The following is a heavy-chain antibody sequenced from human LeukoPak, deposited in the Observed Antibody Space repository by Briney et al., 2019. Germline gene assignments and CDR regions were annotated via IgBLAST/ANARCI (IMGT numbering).Heavy chain of an antibody. CDR1: GFIFSNYD. J-gene: IGHJ4*02. D-gene: IGHD3-16*01. CDR3: ARRGPYYFDF. V-gene: IGHV3-23*01. CDR2: VSASGSIT. Sequence: PGGSLRLSCAGSGFIFSNYDMTWDRQAPGKGLEYVSGVSASGSITYYPDPVKGRFTISRDNSKSTVFLQVNSLRVEDTAVYYCARRGPYYFDFWGQGTLVTVSS.